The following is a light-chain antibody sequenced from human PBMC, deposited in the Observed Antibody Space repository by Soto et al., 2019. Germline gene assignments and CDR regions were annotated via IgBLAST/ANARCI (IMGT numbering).Light chain of an antibody. CDR1: QDIRTY. CDR2: TAS. V-gene: IGKV1-9*01. Sequence: DFQLTQSPSFLSASVGDRVTMTCRASQDIRTYLAWYQQKPGKAPNLLIYTASTLHSGVPSRFSGSGSGTEFTLTISSLQPEDFATYYCQQLNNSPPLTFGGGTKLEIK. J-gene: IGKJ4*01. CDR3: QQLNNSPPLT.